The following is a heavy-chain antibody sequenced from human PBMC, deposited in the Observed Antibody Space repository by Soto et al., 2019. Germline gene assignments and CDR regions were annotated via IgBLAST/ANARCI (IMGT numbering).Heavy chain of an antibody. J-gene: IGHJ4*02. D-gene: IGHD3-10*01. CDR1: GGSISSDEHY. CDR2: IYYTGVT. CDR3: ARDSAPYKTKYDPPY. V-gene: IGHV4-30-4*01. Sequence: SETLSLTCTVSGGSISSDEHYWSWIRQPPGKGLEWIGYIYYTGVTFYNPSLKGRISISVDTSKNQFSLKVRSVTAADTAVYYCARDSAPYKTKYDPPYWGQGSLVTVSS.